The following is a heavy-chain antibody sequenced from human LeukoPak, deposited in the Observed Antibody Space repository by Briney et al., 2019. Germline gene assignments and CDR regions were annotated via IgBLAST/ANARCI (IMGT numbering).Heavy chain of an antibody. CDR3: ATPPFYSSGWYDAFDI. CDR1: GYTFTGYY. V-gene: IGHV1-2*02. J-gene: IGHJ3*02. D-gene: IGHD6-19*01. CDR2: INPNSGGT. Sequence: ASVKVSCKASGYTFTGYYMHWVRQAPGQGLEWMGWINPNSGGTNYAQKFQGRVTMTRDTSTSTAYMELSRLRSDDTAVYYCATPPFYSSGWYDAFDIWGQGTMVTVSS.